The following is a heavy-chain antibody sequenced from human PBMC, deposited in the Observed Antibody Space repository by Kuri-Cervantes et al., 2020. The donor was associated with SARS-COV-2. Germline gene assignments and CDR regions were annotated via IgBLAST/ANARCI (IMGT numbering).Heavy chain of an antibody. Sequence: GESLKISCGASGFSLTNYAIHWVRQAPGKGLEWVSVIWYDGKNEYYAGSVKGRFNISRDTSKNMVSLHMNSLRAEDTAMYYCATGAANSYMDVWGRGTTVTVSS. J-gene: IGHJ6*03. D-gene: IGHD3-10*01. V-gene: IGHV3-33*08. CDR2: IWYDGKNE. CDR1: GFSLTNYA. CDR3: ATGAANSYMDV.